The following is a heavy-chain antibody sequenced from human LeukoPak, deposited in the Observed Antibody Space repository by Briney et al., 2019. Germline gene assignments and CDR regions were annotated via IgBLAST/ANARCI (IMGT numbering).Heavy chain of an antibody. CDR2: ISSSGSTI. V-gene: IGHV3-48*03. D-gene: IGHD3/OR15-3a*01. CDR3: ARQGLYDSSDFWTFQH. CDR1: GFTFSSYE. J-gene: IGHJ1*01. Sequence: GGSLRLSCAASGFTFSSYEMNWVRQAPGKGLEWVSYISSSGSTIYYADSVKGRFTISRDNAKNSVYLQMNSLSAEDTAVYYCARQGLYDSSDFWTFQHWGQGTLVTVSS.